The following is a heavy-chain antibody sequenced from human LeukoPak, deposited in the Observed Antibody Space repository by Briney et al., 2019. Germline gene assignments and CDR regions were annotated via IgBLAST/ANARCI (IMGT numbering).Heavy chain of an antibody. CDR1: GGSISSSYYY. D-gene: IGHD5-18*01. Sequence: SETLSLTCTVSGGSISSSYYYWGWIRQPPGKGLEWIGSIYHSGSTYYNPSLKSRVTISVDTSKNQFSLRLSSVTAADTAVYYCARHRYTAMASSFRYWGQGTLVTVSS. J-gene: IGHJ4*02. CDR3: ARHRYTAMASSFRY. V-gene: IGHV4-39*01. CDR2: IYHSGST.